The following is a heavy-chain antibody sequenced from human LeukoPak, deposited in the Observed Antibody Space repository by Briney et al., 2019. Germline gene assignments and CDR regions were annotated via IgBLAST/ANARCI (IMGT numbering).Heavy chain of an antibody. D-gene: IGHD4-11*01. CDR1: GYTFSGYD. J-gene: IGHJ4*02. Sequence: ASVKVSCKASGYTFSGYDVIWVRQATGRGLEWMGWMNPNSGNTGYAQKFQGRVSMTGDSSINIAYMELSSLISEDTTVYYCARWTTTYLDYWGQGTLVTVSS. CDR2: MNPNSGNT. CDR3: ARWTTTYLDY. V-gene: IGHV1-8*01.